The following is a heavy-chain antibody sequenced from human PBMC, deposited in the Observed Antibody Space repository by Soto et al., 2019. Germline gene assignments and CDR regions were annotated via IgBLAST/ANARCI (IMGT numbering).Heavy chain of an antibody. V-gene: IGHV3-48*02. J-gene: IGHJ3*02. CDR1: GFTFSSYS. CDR3: ARDTSYDFWSGYHPQNAFDI. Sequence: PGGSLRLSCAASGFTFSSYSMNWVRQAPGKGLEWVSYISSSSSTIYYADSVKGRFTISRDNAKNSLYLQMNSLRDEDTAVYYCARDTSYDFWSGYHPQNAFDIWRQGTVVT. CDR2: ISSSSSTI. D-gene: IGHD3-3*01.